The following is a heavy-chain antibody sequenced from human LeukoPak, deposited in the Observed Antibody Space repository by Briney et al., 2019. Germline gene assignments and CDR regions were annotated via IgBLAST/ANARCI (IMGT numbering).Heavy chain of an antibody. CDR2: ISYDGGNE. Sequence: GGSLRLSCETSGFTFSRFALHWVRQAPGEGLQWVAVISYDGGNERYSDSVKGRFTVSRDNSKNTLFLQMNSLRAEDTAVYYCARDLWEYSDNSGYYYPLKYWGQGTLVTVSS. CDR1: GFTFSRFA. V-gene: IGHV3-30*04. CDR3: ARDLWEYSDNSGYYYPLKY. J-gene: IGHJ4*02. D-gene: IGHD3-22*01.